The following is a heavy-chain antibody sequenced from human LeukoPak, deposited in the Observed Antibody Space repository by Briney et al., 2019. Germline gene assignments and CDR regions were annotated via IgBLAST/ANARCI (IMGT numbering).Heavy chain of an antibody. CDR3: ARDDYYVSSGYYGFDY. Sequence: GESLRLSCAASGFTFSSYEMNWVRQAPGKGLEWVSYISSSGNSIYYADSVKGRFTISRDNAKNSLYLQMNSLRAEDTAVYYCARDDYYVSSGYYGFDYWGQGTLVTVSS. V-gene: IGHV3-48*03. CDR2: ISSSGNSI. D-gene: IGHD3-22*01. J-gene: IGHJ4*02. CDR1: GFTFSSYE.